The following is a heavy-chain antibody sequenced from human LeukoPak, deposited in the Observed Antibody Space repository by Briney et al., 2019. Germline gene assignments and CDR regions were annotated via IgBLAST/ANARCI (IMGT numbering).Heavy chain of an antibody. D-gene: IGHD6-13*01. V-gene: IGHV3-33*01. J-gene: IGHJ4*02. CDR1: GFTFNSYG. CDR2: IWHDGSNK. CDR3: TRDVGSSPFDH. Sequence: PGRSLRLSCAASGFTFNSYGMHWVRQAPGKGLEWVAVIWHDGSNKNYADSVKGRFTISRDNSKNTLYLQMDSLRAEDTAVYYCTRDVGSSPFDHWGQGTLVTVSS.